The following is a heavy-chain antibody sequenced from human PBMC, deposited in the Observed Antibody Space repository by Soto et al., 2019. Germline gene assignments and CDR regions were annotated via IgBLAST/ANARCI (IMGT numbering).Heavy chain of an antibody. Sequence: EAQLVESGGGLVQPGGSLRLSCAASGFTFSSYWMHWVRQAPGKGLVWVSRINRDASSTSYADSVKGRFTISRDNAKNTLYLQMNSLRADDTAVYYCARVRADGSSGWGYWGQGTLVTVSS. J-gene: IGHJ4*02. D-gene: IGHD6-19*01. CDR1: GFTFSSYW. CDR3: ARVRADGSSGWGY. V-gene: IGHV3-74*01. CDR2: INRDASST.